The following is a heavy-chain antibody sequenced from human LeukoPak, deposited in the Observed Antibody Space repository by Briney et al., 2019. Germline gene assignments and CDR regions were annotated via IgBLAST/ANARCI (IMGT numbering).Heavy chain of an antibody. CDR1: GFTLSDYS. V-gene: IGHV3-30*04. CDR3: ASLLREWLSPRVFDY. D-gene: IGHD3-3*01. J-gene: IGHJ4*02. CDR2: ISYDGSNK. Sequence: GGSLRLSCAASGFTLSDYSMHWIRQAPGKGLEWVAVISYDGSNKYYADSVKGRFTISRDNSKNTLYLQMNSLRAEDTAVYYCASLLREWLSPRVFDYWGQGTLVTVSS.